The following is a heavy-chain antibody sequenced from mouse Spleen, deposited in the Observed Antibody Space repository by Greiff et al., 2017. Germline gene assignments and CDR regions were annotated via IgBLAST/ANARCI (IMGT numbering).Heavy chain of an antibody. CDR3: ARHNYGSSYAMDY. V-gene: IGHV2-6-1*01. D-gene: IGHD1-1*01. J-gene: IGHJ4*01. CDR2: IWSDGST. Sequence: QVQLKESGPGLVAPSQSLSITCTVSGFSLTSYGVHWVRQPPGKGLEWLVVIWSDGSTTYNSALKSRLSISKDNSKSQVFLKMNSLPSDDTAMYYCARHNYGSSYAMDYWGQGTSVTVSS. CDR1: GFSLTSYG.